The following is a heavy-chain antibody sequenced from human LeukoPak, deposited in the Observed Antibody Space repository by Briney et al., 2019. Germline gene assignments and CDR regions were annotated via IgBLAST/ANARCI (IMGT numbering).Heavy chain of an antibody. CDR1: GFTFSTYT. CDR2: ISTSSDTI. CDR3: VAGSSTL. D-gene: IGHD3-10*01. V-gene: IGHV3-48*04. Sequence: PGGSLRLSCAASGFTFSTYTMNWVRQAPGKGLEWVSYISTSSDTIYYAASVKGRFTISRDNARNSLYLQMNSLGVEDTAVYYCVAGSSTLRGQGTLVTVSS. J-gene: IGHJ4*02.